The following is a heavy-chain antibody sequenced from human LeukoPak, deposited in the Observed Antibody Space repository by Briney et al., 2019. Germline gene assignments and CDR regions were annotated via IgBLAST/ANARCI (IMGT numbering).Heavy chain of an antibody. Sequence: GGSLRLSCAASGFTFNTYGLHWVRQAPGKGLEWVSYISSSGRTMYYADSLKGRFTISRDNAKNSLYLQMNSLRAEDTAVYYCARLYCSSPSCYPFDWWGQGTLVTVSS. CDR3: ARLYCSSPSCYPFDW. CDR1: GFTFNTYG. CDR2: ISSSGRTM. D-gene: IGHD2-2*01. V-gene: IGHV3-48*03. J-gene: IGHJ4*02.